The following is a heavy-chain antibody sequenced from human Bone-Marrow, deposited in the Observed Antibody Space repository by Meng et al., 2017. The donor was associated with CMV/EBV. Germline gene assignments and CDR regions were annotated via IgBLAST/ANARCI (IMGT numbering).Heavy chain of an antibody. J-gene: IGHJ4*02. Sequence: SGGAISSGGYYWSWIRQHPGKGLEWIGDIYYSGSTYYNPSLKSRVTISVDTSKNQFSLKLSSVTAADTAVYYCARGGHYDILTGYPDYWGQGTLVTVSS. CDR1: GGAISSGGYY. CDR2: IYYSGST. V-gene: IGHV4-31*02. D-gene: IGHD3-9*01. CDR3: ARGGHYDILTGYPDY.